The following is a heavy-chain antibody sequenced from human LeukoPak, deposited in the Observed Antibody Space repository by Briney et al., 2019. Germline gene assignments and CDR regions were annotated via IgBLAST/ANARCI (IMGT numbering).Heavy chain of an antibody. J-gene: IGHJ4*02. Sequence: GGSLRLSCAASGFTFSSYEMNWVRQAPGKGLEWVSYIDSGRGSSTNYADSVKGRFTISRDNAKNSLYLQMNSLRAEDTAVYYCARDLMGIAYRGAFYYWGQGTLVTVSS. CDR3: ARDLMGIAYRGAFYY. CDR1: GFTFSSYE. V-gene: IGHV3-48*03. CDR2: IDSGRGSST. D-gene: IGHD6-13*01.